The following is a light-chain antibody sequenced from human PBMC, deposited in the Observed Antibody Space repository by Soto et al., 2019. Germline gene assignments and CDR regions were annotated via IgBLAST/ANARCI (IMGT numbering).Light chain of an antibody. Sequence: EIVLTQSPGTLSLSPGERATLSCRASQSVRNSHFAWYQQKPGQAPRLLVYGVSSRATGIPDRFSGIVSGTAFSLSISRLAPEDFAVFYCQQDGSSPTTFGQGTRLEIK. CDR3: QQDGSSPTT. CDR2: GVS. CDR1: QSVRNSH. V-gene: IGKV3-20*01. J-gene: IGKJ5*01.